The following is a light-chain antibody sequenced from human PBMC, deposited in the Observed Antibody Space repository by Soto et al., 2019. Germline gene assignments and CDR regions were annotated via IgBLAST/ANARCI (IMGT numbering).Light chain of an antibody. CDR1: QSISSY. Sequence: DIQMTQSPSSLSASVGDRVTITCRASQSISSYLNWYQQKPGKAPNLLIYAASSLQSGVPSRFSGSGSGTAFTLTISSLQPEAFATYYCQQSYSTPCLTVGGGTKVEMK. CDR2: AAS. CDR3: QQSYSTPCLT. V-gene: IGKV1-39*01. J-gene: IGKJ4*01.